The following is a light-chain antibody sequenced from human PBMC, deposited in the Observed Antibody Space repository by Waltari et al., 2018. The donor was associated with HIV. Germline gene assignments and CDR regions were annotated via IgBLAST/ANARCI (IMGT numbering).Light chain of an antibody. Sequence: QSVLTQPPSASGTPGQRVTISCSGSSSNIGSNTVNWYQQLPGTSPTLLIYSNNQRPSVVPARFSGSKSGTSASLAISGLQSEDEADYYCATWDDSLNGRWVFGGGTKLTVL. V-gene: IGLV1-44*01. CDR3: ATWDDSLNGRWV. CDR2: SNN. CDR1: SSNIGSNT. J-gene: IGLJ3*02.